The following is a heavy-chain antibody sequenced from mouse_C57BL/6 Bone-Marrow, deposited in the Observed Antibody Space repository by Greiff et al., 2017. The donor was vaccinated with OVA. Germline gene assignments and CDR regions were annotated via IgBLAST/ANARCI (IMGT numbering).Heavy chain of an antibody. CDR3: ARQLRLLPFAY. Sequence: VQLQQSGAELARPGASVKLSCKASGYTFTSYGISWVKQRTGQGLEWIGEIYPRSGNTYYNEQFKGQATLTADKSSSTAYMELRSLTSEDSAVYFCARQLRLLPFAYWGQGTLVTVSA. V-gene: IGHV1-81*01. D-gene: IGHD3-2*02. J-gene: IGHJ3*01. CDR2: IYPRSGNT. CDR1: GYTFTSYG.